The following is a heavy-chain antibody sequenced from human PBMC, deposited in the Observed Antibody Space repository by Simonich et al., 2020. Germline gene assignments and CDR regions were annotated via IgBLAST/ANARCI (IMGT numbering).Heavy chain of an antibody. CDR1: GFTFSSYA. CDR2: ISGSGGST. J-gene: IGHJ3*02. D-gene: IGHD3-22*01. V-gene: IGHV3-23*01. Sequence: GGGLVQPGGSLRLSCAASGFTFSSYAMSWVHQAPGKGREWVLAISGSGGSTYYADSVKGRFTISRDNSKNTRYLQMNSLRAEDTAVYYCAKDLGERITMIVVVIDAFDIWGQGTMVTVSS. CDR3: AKDLGERITMIVVVIDAFDI.